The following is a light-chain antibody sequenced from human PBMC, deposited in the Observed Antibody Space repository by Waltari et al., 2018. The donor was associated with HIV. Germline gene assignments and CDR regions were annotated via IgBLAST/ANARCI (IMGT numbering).Light chain of an antibody. J-gene: IGKJ1*01. Sequence: EIVMTQSPATLSTSPGERVTLSCRASQGINSNLAWYQQKPGQAPGLLIYGASTRATTIPARFSGSGSGTEFTLTISSLQSEDFAVYYCQQYNNWPRTFGQGTKVDFK. CDR3: QQYNNWPRT. V-gene: IGKV3-15*01. CDR2: GAS. CDR1: QGINSN.